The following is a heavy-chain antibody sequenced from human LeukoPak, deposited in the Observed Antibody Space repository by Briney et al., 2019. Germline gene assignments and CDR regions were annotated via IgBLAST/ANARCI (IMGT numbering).Heavy chain of an antibody. J-gene: IGHJ4*02. CDR1: GFTFSSYA. CDR2: ISGSGAST. V-gene: IGHV3-23*01. CDR3: AKAKGVSYGRLDY. Sequence: PGGSLRLSCAGSGFTFSSYAMNWVRQAPGKGLEWVSGISGSGASTYYADSVKGRFTISRDNSKNTLYLQMNILRAEDTAVYYCAKAKGVSYGRLDYWGQGTLVTVSS. D-gene: IGHD2-8*01.